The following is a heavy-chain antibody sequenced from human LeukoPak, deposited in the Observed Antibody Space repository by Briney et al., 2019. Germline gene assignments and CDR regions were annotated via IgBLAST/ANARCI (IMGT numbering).Heavy chain of an antibody. CDR2: ISGSGGST. D-gene: IGHD4-23*01. Sequence: GGSLRLSCAAFGFIFSNYDMSWDRQAPGKGLEWVSAISGSGGSTYYADSVKGRFTISRDNSKNTLYLQLSSLRAEDTALYYCAKATMVLGWFDPWGQGTLVTVSS. CDR3: AKATMVLGWFDP. CDR1: GFIFSNYD. V-gene: IGHV3-23*01. J-gene: IGHJ5*02.